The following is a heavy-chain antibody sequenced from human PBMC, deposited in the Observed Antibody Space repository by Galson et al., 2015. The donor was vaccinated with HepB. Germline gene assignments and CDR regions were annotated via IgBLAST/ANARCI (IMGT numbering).Heavy chain of an antibody. J-gene: IGHJ6*02. CDR2: ISGTGGDT. CDR3: AKATLDGVVVVVATSDYFYHGMDV. V-gene: IGHV3-23*01. CDR1: GFTFRSYA. Sequence: SLRLSCAASGFTFRSYAMSWVRRAPGKGLEWVSGISGTGGDTFYVDSVKGRFTNSRDNFQNTLYLQMNSLRVEDTAVYYCAKATLDGVVVVVATSDYFYHGMDVWGQGTTVTVS. D-gene: IGHD2-15*01.